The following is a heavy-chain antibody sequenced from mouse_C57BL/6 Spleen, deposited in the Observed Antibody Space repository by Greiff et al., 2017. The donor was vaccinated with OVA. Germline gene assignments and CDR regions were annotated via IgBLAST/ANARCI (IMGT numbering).Heavy chain of an antibody. CDR2: IDPSDSYT. J-gene: IGHJ2*01. CDR3: AREGH. V-gene: IGHV1-69*01. CDR1: GYTFTSYW. Sequence: QVQLQQPGAELVMPGASVKLSCKASGYTFTSYWMHWVKQRPGQGLEWFGEIDPSDSYTNYNQKFKGKSTLTVDKSSSTAYMQLSSLTSEDSAVYYCAREGHWGQGTTLTVSS.